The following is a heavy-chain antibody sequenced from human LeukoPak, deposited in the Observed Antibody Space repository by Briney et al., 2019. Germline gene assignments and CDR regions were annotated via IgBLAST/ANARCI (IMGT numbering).Heavy chain of an antibody. CDR1: GYTFTGYY. D-gene: IGHD3-22*01. Sequence: ASVKVSCKASGYTFTGYYMHWVRQAPGQGLEWMGWINPNSGGTNYAQKFQGRVTMTRDTSISTAYMELSRLRSDDTAVYYCARDLYDSSGYYCDYWGQGTLVTVSS. J-gene: IGHJ4*02. CDR2: INPNSGGT. CDR3: ARDLYDSSGYYCDY. V-gene: IGHV1-2*02.